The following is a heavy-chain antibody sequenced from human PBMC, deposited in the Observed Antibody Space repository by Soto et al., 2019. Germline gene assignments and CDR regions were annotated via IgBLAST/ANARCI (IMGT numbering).Heavy chain of an antibody. V-gene: IGHV4-30-4*01. Sequence: SETLSLTCTVSGGSISSGDYYWSWIRQPPGKGLEWIGYIYYSGSTYYNPSLKSRVTISVDTSKNQFSLKLTSVTAADTAVYYCAKNRVPLGRLLDYFDYWGQGTLVTVSS. CDR2: IYYSGST. J-gene: IGHJ4*02. CDR3: AKNRVPLGRLLDYFDY. D-gene: IGHD2-2*01. CDR1: GGSISSGDYY.